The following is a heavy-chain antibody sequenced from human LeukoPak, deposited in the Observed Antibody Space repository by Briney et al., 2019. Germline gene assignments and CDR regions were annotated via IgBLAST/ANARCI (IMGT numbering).Heavy chain of an antibody. CDR1: GFTFSNYA. J-gene: IGHJ4*02. Sequence: GGSLRLSCAASGFTFSNYAISWVRQAPGKGLERVSDISGSGGSTYYADSVKGRFTISRDNSKNTLYLQMNSLRAEDTAVYYCARSNTAMVFFDYWGQGTLVTVSS. CDR3: ARSNTAMVFFDY. CDR2: ISGSGGST. D-gene: IGHD5-18*01. V-gene: IGHV3-23*01.